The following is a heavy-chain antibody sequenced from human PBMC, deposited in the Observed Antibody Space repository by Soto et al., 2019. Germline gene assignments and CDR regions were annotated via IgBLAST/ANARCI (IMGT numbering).Heavy chain of an antibody. CDR1: GFTFSNAW. J-gene: IGHJ4*02. CDR3: TTGWLGQWLAPGFDY. D-gene: IGHD6-19*01. CDR2: IKSKTDGGTT. V-gene: IGHV3-15*07. Sequence: PGGSLRLSCAASGFTFSNAWMNWVRQAPGKGLEWVGRIKSKTDGGTTDYAAPVKGRFTISRDDSKNTLYLQMNSLKTEDTAVYYCTTGWLGQWLAPGFDYWGQGTLVTVSS.